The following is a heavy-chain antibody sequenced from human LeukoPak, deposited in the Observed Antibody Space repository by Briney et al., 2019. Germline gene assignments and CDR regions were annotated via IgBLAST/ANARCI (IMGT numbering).Heavy chain of an antibody. CDR2: IYYSGGT. CDR3: AKVPRGYNYVIDY. CDR1: GGSISSYY. D-gene: IGHD5-18*01. J-gene: IGHJ4*02. Sequence: SETLSLTCTVSGGSISSYYWGWIRQPPGKGLEWIGYIYYSGGTNYKSSLKSRFTISVDTSKNQFSLKLSSVTAADTAVYYCAKVPRGYNYVIDYWGQGTLVTVSS. V-gene: IGHV4-59*08.